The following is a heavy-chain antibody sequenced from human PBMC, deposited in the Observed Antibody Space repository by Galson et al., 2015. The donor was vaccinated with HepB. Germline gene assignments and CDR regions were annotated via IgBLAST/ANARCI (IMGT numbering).Heavy chain of an antibody. D-gene: IGHD3-10*01. V-gene: IGHV3-30-3*01. Sequence: SLRLSCAASGFTFSSYAMHWVRQAPGKGLEWVAVISYDGSNKYYADSVKGRFTISRDNSKNTLYLQMNSLRAGDTALYYCAILVGVLWVGELSGRGGKLSNWFDPWGQGTLVTVSS. CDR1: GFTFSSYA. CDR3: AILVGVLWVGELSGRGGKLSNWFDP. CDR2: ISYDGSNK. J-gene: IGHJ5*02.